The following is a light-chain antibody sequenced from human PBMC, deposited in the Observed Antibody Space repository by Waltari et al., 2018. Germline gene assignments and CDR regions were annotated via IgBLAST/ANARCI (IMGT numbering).Light chain of an antibody. V-gene: IGLV1-44*01. Sequence: QSVLTHPPSASGTPGQRVTIPCSGSSSNIGRNTVNCYQQLPGTAPNLLIYSNNQRPSGVPDRFSGSKSGTSASLAISGLQSEDEADYYCAAWDDSLNGPVFGGGTKLTVL. CDR3: AAWDDSLNGPV. CDR1: SSNIGRNT. J-gene: IGLJ2*01. CDR2: SNN.